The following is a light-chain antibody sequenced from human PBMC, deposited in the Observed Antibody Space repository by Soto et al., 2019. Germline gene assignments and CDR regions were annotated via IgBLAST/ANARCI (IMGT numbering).Light chain of an antibody. Sequence: EIVLTQSPGTLSLSPGERATLSCRASQSVSSRYLDWYQQKPGQAPRLLIDGASSRATGIPDRFSGSGSGIDFTLTISRLEPEDVAVYYCQQYSNSTPTFGQGTKVEIK. CDR1: QSVSSRY. CDR3: QQYSNSTPT. V-gene: IGKV3-20*01. CDR2: GAS. J-gene: IGKJ1*01.